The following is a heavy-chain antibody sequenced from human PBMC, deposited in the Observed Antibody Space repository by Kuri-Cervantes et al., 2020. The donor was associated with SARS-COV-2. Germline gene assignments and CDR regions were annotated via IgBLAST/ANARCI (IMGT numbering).Heavy chain of an antibody. CDR2: ISYDGNTT. V-gene: IGHV3-30-3*01. CDR1: GFTLSSYA. Sequence: GESLKISCAASGFTLSSYAIHWVRQAPGKGLEWVAFISYDGNTTYYADSVKGRFTISRDNSRNSLFLQMNSLRTEDTAIYYFARDRVGVHDCWGQGNLVTVSS. J-gene: IGHJ4*02. D-gene: IGHD2-21*01. CDR3: ARDRVGVHDC.